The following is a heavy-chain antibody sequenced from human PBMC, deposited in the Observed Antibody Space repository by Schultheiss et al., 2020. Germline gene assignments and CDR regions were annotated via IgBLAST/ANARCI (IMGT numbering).Heavy chain of an antibody. CDR1: GFTFSSYW. Sequence: GGSLRLSCAASGFTFSSYWMRWVRQAPGKGLEWVAVISYDGSNKYYADSVKGRFTISRDNSKNTLYLQMNSLRAEDTAVYYCARDGYYYYYMDVWGKGTTVTVSS. CDR2: ISYDGSNK. V-gene: IGHV3-30*03. CDR3: ARDGYYYYYMDV. J-gene: IGHJ6*03.